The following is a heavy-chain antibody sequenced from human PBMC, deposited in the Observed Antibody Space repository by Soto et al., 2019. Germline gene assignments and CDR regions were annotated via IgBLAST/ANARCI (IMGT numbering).Heavy chain of an antibody. J-gene: IGHJ4*02. CDR2: IYFSGST. CDR1: GGSVRSGSYY. CDR3: ARERTGDPTFFDY. V-gene: IGHV4-61*01. D-gene: IGHD1-1*01. Sequence: SETLSLTCSVSGGSVRSGSYYWSWIRQPPGKGLEWIGYIYFSGSTDYNPPLKSRVTISVDTSKNQFSLKLSSLTAADTAVYYCARERTGDPTFFDYWGQGTLVTVSS.